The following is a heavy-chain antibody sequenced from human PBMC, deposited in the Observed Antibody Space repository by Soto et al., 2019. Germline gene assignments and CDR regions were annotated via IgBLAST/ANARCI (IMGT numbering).Heavy chain of an antibody. CDR2: MNPNSGNG. V-gene: IGHV1-8*01. J-gene: IGHJ5*02. CDR1: GYAFSNND. Sequence: GASVKVSCKASGYAFSNNDISWVRQATGQGLEWMGWMNPNSGNGGYAQKFQGRVTMTRDTSTSTAYMELSSLASDDTAIYYCARMATSGTLNWFDPWGQGTLVTVPQ. CDR3: ARMATSGTLNWFDP.